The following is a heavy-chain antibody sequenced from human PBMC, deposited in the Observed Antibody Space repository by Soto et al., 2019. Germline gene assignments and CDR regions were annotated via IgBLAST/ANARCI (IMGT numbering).Heavy chain of an antibody. V-gene: IGHV3-23*01. Sequence: VQLLESGGGLVQPGGSLRLSCAASGFTFSSYAMSWVRQAPGKGLEWVSAISGSGGSTYYADSVKGRFTISRDNSKNTLYLQMNSLRAEDTAVYYCAKDFKPTRVVAVAQPFDYWGQGTLVTVSS. CDR2: ISGSGGST. CDR1: GFTFSSYA. CDR3: AKDFKPTRVVAVAQPFDY. D-gene: IGHD6-19*01. J-gene: IGHJ4*02.